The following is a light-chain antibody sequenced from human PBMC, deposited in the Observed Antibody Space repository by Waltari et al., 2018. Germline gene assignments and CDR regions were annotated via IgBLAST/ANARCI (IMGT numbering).Light chain of an antibody. CDR1: SIAVGGHKY. CDR3: CSYAGGYTMA. Sequence: QSALTPPRPVSGSPGPSVTSFCPATSIAVGGHKYVSWHQQHPGKPPKLIIFDVSERPSGVPDRFSGSKSGNTASLTISGLQAEDEADYYCCSYAGGYTMAVGGGTKLTVL. CDR2: DVS. J-gene: IGLJ2*01. V-gene: IGLV2-11*01.